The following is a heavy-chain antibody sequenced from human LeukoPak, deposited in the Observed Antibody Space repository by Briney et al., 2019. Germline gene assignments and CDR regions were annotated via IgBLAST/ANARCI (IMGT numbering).Heavy chain of an antibody. CDR2: INPNSGGT. J-gene: IGHJ4*02. D-gene: IGHD1-14*01. CDR3: ARGEDLYKTPTLPPHY. Sequence: ASVKVSCKTSGYSFTGYYMHWVRQAPGQGLEWMGWINPNSGGTDYAQKFQGRVTMTRDTSISTAYMELSRLRSDVTAVYYCARGEDLYKTPTLPPHYWGQGTLVTVSS. V-gene: IGHV1-2*02. CDR1: GYSFTGYY.